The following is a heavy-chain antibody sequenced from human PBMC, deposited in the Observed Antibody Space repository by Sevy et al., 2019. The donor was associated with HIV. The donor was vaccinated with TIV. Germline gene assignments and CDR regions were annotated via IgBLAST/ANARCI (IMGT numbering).Heavy chain of an antibody. CDR2: SSWNSGSI. CDR1: GFTFDDYA. CDR3: AKGVEYSNGWYSRFDS. D-gene: IGHD6-19*01. J-gene: IGHJ5*01. Sequence: GGSLRLSCVASGFTFDDYAMHWVRQAPGKGPEWVSGSSWNSGSIGYAESVKGRFTISRDNAKNSLYLQMNSLRVEDTALYYCAKGVEYSNGWYSRFDSWGQGTLVTVSS. V-gene: IGHV3-9*01.